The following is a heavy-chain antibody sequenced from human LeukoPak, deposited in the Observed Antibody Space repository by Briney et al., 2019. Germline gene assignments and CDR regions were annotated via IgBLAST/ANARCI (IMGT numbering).Heavy chain of an antibody. V-gene: IGHV1-3*03. J-gene: IGHJ4*02. D-gene: IGHD3-22*01. CDR2: INGGSGYT. CDR3: ANPRYDSSGYYYVD. Sequence: GASVKVSCKASGYTFTDYTMHWLRQAPGQRLDWMGWINGGSGYTKYSPEFQGRVTITRDTSASTAYMELSSLRSEDMAVYYCANPRYDSSGYYYVDWGQGTLVTVSS. CDR1: GYTFTDYT.